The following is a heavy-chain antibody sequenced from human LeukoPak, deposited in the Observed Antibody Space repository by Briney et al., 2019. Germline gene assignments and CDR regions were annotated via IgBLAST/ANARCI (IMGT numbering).Heavy chain of an antibody. V-gene: IGHV4-34*01. CDR3: ARGRGSSSWYPFVY. CDR2: INHSGST. D-gene: IGHD6-13*01. CDR1: GGSFSGYY. J-gene: IGHJ4*02. Sequence: PSETLSLTCAVYGGSFSGYYWSWIRQPPGKGLEWIGEINHSGSTNYNPSLKSRVTISVDTSKNQFSLKLSSVTAADTAVYYCARGRGSSSWYPFVYWGQGTLVTVSS.